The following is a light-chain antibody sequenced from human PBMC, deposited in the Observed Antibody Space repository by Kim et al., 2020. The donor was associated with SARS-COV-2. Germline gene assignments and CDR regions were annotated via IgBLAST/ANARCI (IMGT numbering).Light chain of an antibody. V-gene: IGKV1-27*01. CDR2: AAS. CDR3: QNYDSARRT. CDR1: QGISDY. Sequence: ASVGDRVTITCRASQGISDYLALYQQKPGKVPNLLIYAASTLQSGVPSRFIGGGSGTDFTLTISSLQPEDVATYYCQNYDSARRTFGQGTKVDIK. J-gene: IGKJ1*01.